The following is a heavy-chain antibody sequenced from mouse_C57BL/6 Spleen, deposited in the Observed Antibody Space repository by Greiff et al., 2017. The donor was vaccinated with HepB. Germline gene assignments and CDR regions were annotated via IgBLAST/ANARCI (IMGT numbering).Heavy chain of an antibody. CDR3: ARDRVYYDYVRGDYFDY. CDR1: GYSITSGYY. Sequence: EVQLQQSGPGLVKPSQSLSLTCSVTGYSITSGYYWNWIRQFPGNKLEWMGYISYDGSNNYNPSLKNRISITRDTSKNQFFLKLNSVTTEDTATYYCARDRVYYDYVRGDYFDYWGQGTSLTVSS. J-gene: IGHJ2*02. D-gene: IGHD2-4*01. V-gene: IGHV3-6*01. CDR2: ISYDGSN.